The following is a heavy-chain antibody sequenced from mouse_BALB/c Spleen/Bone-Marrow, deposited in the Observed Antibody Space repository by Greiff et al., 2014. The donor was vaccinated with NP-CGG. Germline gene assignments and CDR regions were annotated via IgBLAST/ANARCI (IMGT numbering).Heavy chain of an antibody. CDR1: GFNIKDTY. Sequence: EVQLQQSGTELVKPGASVKLSCTASGFNIKDTYMHWVQQRPEQGLEWIGRIDPANGNTRYDPKFQGKALITADTSSNAAYMQLTGLTTEDTAVYYCARAYYYGSSYYVMDYWGQGTSVTVSS. CDR2: IDPANGNT. J-gene: IGHJ4*01. D-gene: IGHD1-1*01. CDR3: ARAYYYGSSYYVMDY. V-gene: IGHV14-3*02.